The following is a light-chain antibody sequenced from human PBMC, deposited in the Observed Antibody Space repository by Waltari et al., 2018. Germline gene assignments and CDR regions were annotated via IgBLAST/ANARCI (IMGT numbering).Light chain of an antibody. CDR3: SSYAGSNNVV. CDR2: DGS. V-gene: IGLV2-8*01. CDR1: SSDGGGDDS. Sequence: QSALTQPPSASGSPRQSVTIACPGTSSDGGGDDSVAWYQRHPGKAPKLRIYDGSQRPSGVPDGSSGSKSGNTASLTVSGLQAEDEADYYCSSYAGSNNVVFGGGTKLTVL. J-gene: IGLJ2*01.